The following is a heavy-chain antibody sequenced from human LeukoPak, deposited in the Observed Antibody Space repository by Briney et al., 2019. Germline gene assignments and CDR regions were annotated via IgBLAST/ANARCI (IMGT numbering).Heavy chain of an antibody. CDR3: ASGVGSSWFES. CDR2: INPNSGGT. D-gene: IGHD6-13*01. V-gene: IGHV1-2*02. Sequence: ASVKVSCKASGYTFTGNCIHWVRQALGQGLVYMGWINPNSGGTIYAQHFQDRVTMTRDTSISTAYMELARLTYDDTAVYYCASGVGSSWFESWGQGTLVTISS. J-gene: IGHJ5*01. CDR1: GYTFTGNC.